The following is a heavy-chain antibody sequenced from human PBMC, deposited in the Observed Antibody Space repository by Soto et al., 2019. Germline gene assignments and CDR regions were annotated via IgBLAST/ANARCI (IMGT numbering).Heavy chain of an antibody. CDR2: IYYSGST. J-gene: IGHJ6*02. CDR1: GGSVSSGSYY. D-gene: IGHD1-26*01. V-gene: IGHV4-61*01. CDR3: ARARYHPSYYYYGMDV. Sequence: PSETLSLTCTVSGGSVSSGSYYWSWIRQPPGKGLEWIGYIYYSGSTNYNPSLKSRVTISVDTSKNQFSLKLSSVTAADTAVYYCARARYHPSYYYYGMDVWGQGTTVTVSS.